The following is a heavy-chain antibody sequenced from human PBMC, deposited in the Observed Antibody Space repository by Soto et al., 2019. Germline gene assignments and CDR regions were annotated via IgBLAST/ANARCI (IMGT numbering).Heavy chain of an antibody. CDR3: ARHLTIVPATHPRLENYGMDV. Sequence: ASVKVSCKASGYSFTSYGISWVRRAPGQGLGWMGWISPYNGHTQFVQRFQGRVSMTTDTSTKTAYMELRNLRSDDTAHYYCARHLTIVPATHPRLENYGMDVWGQGTTVTVSS. V-gene: IGHV1-18*01. CDR1: GYSFTSYG. CDR2: ISPYNGHT. D-gene: IGHD2-2*01. J-gene: IGHJ6*02.